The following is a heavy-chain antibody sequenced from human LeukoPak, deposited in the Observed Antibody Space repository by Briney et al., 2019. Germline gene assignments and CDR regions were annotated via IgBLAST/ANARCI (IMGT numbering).Heavy chain of an antibody. J-gene: IGHJ4*02. D-gene: IGHD3-10*01. CDR2: IDTDGSTT. CDR1: GFTFSSYW. Sequence: NPGGSLRLSCAASGFTFSSYWMHWVRQAPGKGLVWVSRIDTDGSTTSYADSVKGRFTISRDNVKNTLYLQMNSLRAEDTAVYYCARIGSLSPFLWGQGTLVTVSS. CDR3: ARIGSLSPFL. V-gene: IGHV3-74*01.